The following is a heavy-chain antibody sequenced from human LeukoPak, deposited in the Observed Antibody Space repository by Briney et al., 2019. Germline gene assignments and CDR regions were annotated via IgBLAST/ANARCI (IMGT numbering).Heavy chain of an antibody. CDR2: IYYSGST. CDR3: ARLDIAAAGTLDY. Sequence: SETLSLTCTVSGGSISSSSYYWGWIRQPPGKGLEWIGSIYYSGSTYYNPSLKSRVTISVDTSKNQFSLKLSSVTAADTAVYYCARLDIAAAGTLDYWGQGTLVTVSS. V-gene: IGHV4-39*01. CDR1: GGSISSSSYY. J-gene: IGHJ4*02. D-gene: IGHD6-13*01.